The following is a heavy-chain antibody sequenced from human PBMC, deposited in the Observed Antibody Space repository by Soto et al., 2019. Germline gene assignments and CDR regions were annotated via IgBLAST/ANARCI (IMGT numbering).Heavy chain of an antibody. V-gene: IGHV3-33*01. CDR2: IWYDGSNK. CDR3: AFDYVWGSSDGMDV. D-gene: IGHD3-16*01. CDR1: GFSFSNYG. J-gene: IGHJ6*02. Sequence: QVQLVESGGGVVQPGRSLRLSCAASGFSFSNYGMHWVRQAPGKGLEWVAVIWYDGSNKYYADSVKGRFTISRDNSKNTLYLQMNSLRAEDTAVYYCAFDYVWGSSDGMDVWGQGTTVTVSS.